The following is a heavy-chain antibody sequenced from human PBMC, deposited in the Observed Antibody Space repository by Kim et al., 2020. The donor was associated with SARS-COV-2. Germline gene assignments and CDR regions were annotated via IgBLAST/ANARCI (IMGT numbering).Heavy chain of an antibody. V-gene: IGHV4-61*02. J-gene: IGHJ6*02. CDR1: GGSISSGSYY. Sequence: SETLSLTCTVSGGSISSGSYYWSWIRQPAGKGLEWIGRIYTSGSTNYNPSLKSRVTISVDTSKNQFSLKLSSVTAADMAVYYCARDPAVPATSPYYYYGMDVWGQGTTVTVSS. CDR3: ARDPAVPATSPYYYYGMDV. D-gene: IGHD2-15*01. CDR2: IYTSGST.